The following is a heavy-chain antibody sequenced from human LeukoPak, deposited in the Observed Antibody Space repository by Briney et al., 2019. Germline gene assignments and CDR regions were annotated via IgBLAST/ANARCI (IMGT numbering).Heavy chain of an antibody. Sequence: GGSLRLSCAASGFTFSDYYMSWIRQAPGQGLEWVSYISSSSSYTNYADSVKGRFTISRDNAKNSLYLQMNSLRAEDTAVYYCARDLHYYGSGSYYGFDYWGQGTLVTVSS. J-gene: IGHJ4*02. V-gene: IGHV3-11*06. D-gene: IGHD3-10*01. CDR1: GFTFSDYY. CDR2: ISSSSSYT. CDR3: ARDLHYYGSGSYYGFDY.